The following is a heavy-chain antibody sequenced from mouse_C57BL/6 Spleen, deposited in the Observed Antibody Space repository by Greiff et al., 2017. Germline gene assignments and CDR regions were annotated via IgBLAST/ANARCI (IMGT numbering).Heavy chain of an antibody. V-gene: IGHV1-64*01. D-gene: IGHD2-4*01. Sequence: QVQLQQPGAELVKPGASVKLSCKASGYTFPSYWMPWVKQRPGQGLEWIGMIHPNSGSTNYHEKFKSQATLTVDKSSSTAYMQLSSLTSEDSTVYYCARWVYDYEEAYWGQGTLVTVSA. J-gene: IGHJ3*01. CDR3: ARWVYDYEEAY. CDR1: GYTFPSYW. CDR2: IHPNSGST.